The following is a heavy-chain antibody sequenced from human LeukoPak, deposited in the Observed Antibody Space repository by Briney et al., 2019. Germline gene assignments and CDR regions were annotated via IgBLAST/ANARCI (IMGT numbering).Heavy chain of an antibody. Sequence: SETLSLTCTVSGGSISSYYWSWIRQPPGKGLEWIGYIYYSGSTNYNPSLKSRVTISVDTSKNQFSLKLSSVTAADTAVYYCARDPYYYDSSGYYRDYWGQGTLVTVSS. CDR1: GGSISSYY. J-gene: IGHJ4*02. D-gene: IGHD3-22*01. V-gene: IGHV4-59*12. CDR3: ARDPYYYDSSGYYRDY. CDR2: IYYSGST.